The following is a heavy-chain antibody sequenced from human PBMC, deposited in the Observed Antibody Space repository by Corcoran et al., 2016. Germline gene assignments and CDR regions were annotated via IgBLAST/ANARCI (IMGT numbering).Heavy chain of an antibody. CDR1: GYSFTSNW. J-gene: IGHJ6*02. CDR3: ARRFRDSSGYYYYGMDV. D-gene: IGHD3-22*01. V-gene: IGHV5-10-1*03. CDR2: IDPRDSYT. Sequence: EVQLVQSGAEVKKPGESLRISCKGSGYSFTSNWISWVRQMPGKGLEWMGRIDPRDSYTNYSPSFQGHVTISADKYISTAYLQWSSLKASDTAMLYWARRFRDSSGYYYYGMDVWGQGTTVTVSS.